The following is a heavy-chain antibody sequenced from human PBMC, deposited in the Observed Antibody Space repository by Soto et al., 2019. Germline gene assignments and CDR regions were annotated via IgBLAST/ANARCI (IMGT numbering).Heavy chain of an antibody. CDR2: INQGGSEK. CDR1: GFTFSSHW. Sequence: EVQLVESGGGLVQPGGSLRLSCTASGFTFSSHWMCWVRQAPGQGLEWVATINQGGSEKYYVDSVKGRFTISRDNAKNSLYRQVNSLRVEDTAGYYCARDGVDAGLYFDYWGQGALVTVSS. J-gene: IGHJ4*02. CDR3: ARDGVDAGLYFDY. D-gene: IGHD2-15*01. V-gene: IGHV3-7*01.